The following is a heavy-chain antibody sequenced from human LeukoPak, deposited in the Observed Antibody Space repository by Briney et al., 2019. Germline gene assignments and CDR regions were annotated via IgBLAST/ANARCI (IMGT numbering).Heavy chain of an antibody. CDR1: GGSISSYY. Sequence: TSETLSLTCTVSGGSISSYYWSWIRQPPGKGLEWIGYIYYSGSTNYNPSLKSRVTISVDTSKNQFSLKLSSVTAADTAVYYCARQVGYCSGGSCAPRLRFDPWGQGTLVTVSS. D-gene: IGHD2-15*01. J-gene: IGHJ5*02. V-gene: IGHV4-59*01. CDR2: IYYSGST. CDR3: ARQVGYCSGGSCAPRLRFDP.